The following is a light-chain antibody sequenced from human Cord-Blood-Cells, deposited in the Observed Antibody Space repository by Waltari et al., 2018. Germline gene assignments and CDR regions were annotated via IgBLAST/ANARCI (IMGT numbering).Light chain of an antibody. CDR3: SSYTSSSTPVV. J-gene: IGLJ2*01. CDR1: SSDVGGYNY. V-gene: IGLV2-14*01. CDR2: DVS. Sequence: QSALTQPASVSGSPGQSITISCTGTSSDVGGYNYVSWYQQHPGKAPKRMIYDVSNRPPGVSNRFSGSKSGNTASLTISGLQAEDEADYYCSSYTSSSTPVVFGGGTKLTVL.